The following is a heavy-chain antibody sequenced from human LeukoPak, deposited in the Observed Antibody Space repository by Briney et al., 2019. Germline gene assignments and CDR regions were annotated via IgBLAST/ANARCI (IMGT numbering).Heavy chain of an antibody. CDR1: GFTFSSYG. J-gene: IGHJ3*02. V-gene: IGHV3-30*02. CDR3: AKVSSVTTNYDAFDI. Sequence: PGGSLRLSCAASGFTFSSYGMHWVRQAPGKGLEWVAFIRYDGSNKYYADSVKGRFTICRDNSKNTLYLQMNSLRAEDTAVYYCAKVSSVTTNYDAFDIWGQGTMVTVSS. CDR2: IRYDGSNK. D-gene: IGHD4-17*01.